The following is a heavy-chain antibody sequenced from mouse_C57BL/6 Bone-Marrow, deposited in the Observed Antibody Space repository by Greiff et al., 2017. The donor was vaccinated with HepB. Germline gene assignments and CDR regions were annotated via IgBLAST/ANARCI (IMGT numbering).Heavy chain of an antibody. CDR3: ARDPSTGYYSNYDYAMDY. J-gene: IGHJ4*01. CDR1: GFTFSSYA. CDR2: ISDGGSYT. Sequence: EVQLVESGGGLVKPGGSLKLSCAASGFTFSSYAMSWVRQTPEKRLEWVATISDGGSYTYYPDNVKGRFPISRDNAKNNLYLQMSHLKSEDTAMYYCARDPSTGYYSNYDYAMDYWGQGTSVTVSS. V-gene: IGHV5-4*01. D-gene: IGHD2-5*01.